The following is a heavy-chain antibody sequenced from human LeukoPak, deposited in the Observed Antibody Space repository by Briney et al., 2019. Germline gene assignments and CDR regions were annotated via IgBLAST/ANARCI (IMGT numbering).Heavy chain of an antibody. J-gene: IGHJ4*02. D-gene: IGHD1-26*01. Sequence: ASVKVSCKASGYTFTTYAMHWVSQAPGQRLEWMGWINTGNGNTKYSQRFQGRVTITRDASASTAYMDLSSLRSEDTAVYYCARAPGSGSYSAFDYWGQGTLVTVSS. V-gene: IGHV1-3*04. CDR3: ARAPGSGSYSAFDY. CDR2: INTGNGNT. CDR1: GYTFTTYA.